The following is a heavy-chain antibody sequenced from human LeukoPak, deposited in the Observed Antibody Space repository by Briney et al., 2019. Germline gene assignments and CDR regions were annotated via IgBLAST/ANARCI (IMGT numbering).Heavy chain of an antibody. Sequence: SETLSLTCTVSGGSIISATYYWAWIRQPPGKGLEWIGSIYYSGSTYYNPSLKSRVTISVDTSKNQFSLKLSSVTAADTAVYYCARDRSSGWYFDYWGQGTLVTVSS. CDR1: GGSIISATYY. CDR2: IYYSGST. CDR3: ARDRSSGWYFDY. V-gene: IGHV4-39*07. D-gene: IGHD6-19*01. J-gene: IGHJ4*02.